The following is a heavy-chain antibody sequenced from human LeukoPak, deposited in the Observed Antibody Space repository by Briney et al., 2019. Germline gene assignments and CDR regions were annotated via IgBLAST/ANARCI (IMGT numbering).Heavy chain of an antibody. J-gene: IGHJ4*02. V-gene: IGHV1-18*01. Sequence: ASVNVSCKASGYTFTSYGISWVRQAPGQGLEWMGWISAYNGNTNYALKLQGRVTMTTDTSTSTAYMELRSLRSDDTAVYYCAREIAAAGIRYFDYWGQGTLVTVSS. D-gene: IGHD6-13*01. CDR1: GYTFTSYG. CDR3: AREIAAAGIRYFDY. CDR2: ISAYNGNT.